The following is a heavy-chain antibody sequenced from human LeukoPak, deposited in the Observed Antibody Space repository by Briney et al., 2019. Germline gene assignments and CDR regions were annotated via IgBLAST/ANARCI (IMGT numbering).Heavy chain of an antibody. D-gene: IGHD6-13*01. CDR1: GYTLTQLS. V-gene: IGHV1-24*01. Sequence: AADTVSCKVSGYTLTQLSMLWLRQAPGNPREGTGGFDPEVGETIYVQKSQGRVTMTQDTSTDTAYMELSSLRSEHPAVYYCLTDTLRGHRIAAAGHPRYWGQGTLVTVSS. J-gene: IGHJ4*02. CDR3: LTDTLRGHRIAAAGHPRY. CDR2: FDPEVGET.